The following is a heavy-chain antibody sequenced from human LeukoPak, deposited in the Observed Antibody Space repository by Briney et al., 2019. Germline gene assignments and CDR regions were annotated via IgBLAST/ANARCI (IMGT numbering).Heavy chain of an antibody. CDR3: AKDTPTTGYHLDS. J-gene: IGHJ4*02. D-gene: IGHD1-1*01. Sequence: GGSLRLSCAASGFTFSSYEMNWVRQAPGKGLEWVAFIRYDGSDKSYADSVKGRFTISRDNSENTLYLQINSLRVEDTAVYYCAKDTPTTGYHLDSWGQGTLVTVSS. CDR2: IRYDGSDK. V-gene: IGHV3-30*02. CDR1: GFTFSSYE.